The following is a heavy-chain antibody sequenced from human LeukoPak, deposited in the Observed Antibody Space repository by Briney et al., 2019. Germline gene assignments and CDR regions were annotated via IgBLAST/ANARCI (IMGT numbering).Heavy chain of an antibody. Sequence: PAGSLRLSCVRSGFTIGTAWMSWVRQAPGKGLEWLGHIKSEGEGATTDYAAPAKGRFAISRDDSKNMIYLQMSSLKIDDTAIYYCIAHFPYFYGFDVWGKGTTVTVSS. CDR2: IKSEGEGATT. J-gene: IGHJ6*04. CDR3: IAHFPYFYGFDV. D-gene: IGHD3-3*02. CDR1: GFTIGTAW. V-gene: IGHV3-15*01.